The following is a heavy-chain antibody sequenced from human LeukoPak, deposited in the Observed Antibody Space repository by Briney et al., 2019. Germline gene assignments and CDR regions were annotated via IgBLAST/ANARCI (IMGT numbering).Heavy chain of an antibody. Sequence: GGSLRLSCAASGFTFSTYGMTWVRQAPGKGLEWVSSISSSSSYIYYADSVKGRFTISRDNAKNSLYLQMNSLRAEDTAVYYCARDCIEGPCDIWGQGTMVTVSS. CDR3: ARDCIEGPCDI. D-gene: IGHD1-26*01. V-gene: IGHV3-21*01. CDR2: ISSSSSYI. CDR1: GFTFSTYG. J-gene: IGHJ3*02.